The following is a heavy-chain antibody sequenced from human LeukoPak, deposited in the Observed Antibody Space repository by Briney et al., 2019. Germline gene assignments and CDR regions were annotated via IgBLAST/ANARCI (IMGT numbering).Heavy chain of an antibody. V-gene: IGHV4-30-4*01. CDR3: ARGGYYYDSSGSFDY. D-gene: IGHD3-22*01. J-gene: IGHJ4*02. CDR2: IYYSGST. Sequence: SETLSLTCTVSGGSISSGDYYWSWIRQPPGKGLEWIGYIYYSGSTYYNPSLKSRVSISVDTSKNQFSLKLSSVTAADTAVYYCARGGYYYDSSGSFDYWGQGTLVTVSS. CDR1: GGSISSGDYY.